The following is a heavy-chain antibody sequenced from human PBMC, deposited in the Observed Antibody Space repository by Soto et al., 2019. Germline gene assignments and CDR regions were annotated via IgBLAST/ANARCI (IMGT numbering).Heavy chain of an antibody. V-gene: IGHV3-23*01. D-gene: IGHD6-19*01. Sequence: PGGSLRLSCATSGFNFNNYAMSWVRQAPGERLEWVSFISSSGGTTYYADSVKGRFTISRDNSRNTVFLQMNTLGAEDTAIYYCATIMTVTGPGWGRASEYWGQGTRVTVSS. CDR2: ISSSGGTT. J-gene: IGHJ4*01. CDR3: ATIMTVTGPGWGRASEY. CDR1: GFNFNNYA.